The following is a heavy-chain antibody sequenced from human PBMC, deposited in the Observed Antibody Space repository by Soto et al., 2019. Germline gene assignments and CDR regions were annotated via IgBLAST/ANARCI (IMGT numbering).Heavy chain of an antibody. D-gene: IGHD3-10*01. CDR2: ISSSSSYI. CDR1: GFTFSSYS. CDR3: ARDLGFGELSFGGMDV. J-gene: IGHJ6*02. Sequence: EVQLVESGGGLVKPGGSLRLSCAASGFTFSSYSMNWVRQAPGKGLEWVSSISSSSSYIYYADSVKGRFTISRDNAKNSLYLQMNSLRAEDTAVYYCARDLGFGELSFGGMDVWGQGTTVTVSS. V-gene: IGHV3-21*01.